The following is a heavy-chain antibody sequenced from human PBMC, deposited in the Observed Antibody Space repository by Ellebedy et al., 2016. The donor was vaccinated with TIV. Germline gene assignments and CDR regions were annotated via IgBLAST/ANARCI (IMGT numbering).Heavy chain of an antibody. CDR3: ATDILSGGVWGSYHKSVYFDY. CDR2: ANHNGGT. Sequence: SETLSLTXTVYGGSFTGYYWTWIRQTPGKGLEWIGEANHNGGTNYNPSLKSRVTISVDTSKNQFSLKLSSVTAADTAVYYCATDILSGGVWGSYHKSVYFDYWGQGTLVTVSS. J-gene: IGHJ4*02. CDR1: GGSFTGYY. D-gene: IGHD3-16*02. V-gene: IGHV4-34*01.